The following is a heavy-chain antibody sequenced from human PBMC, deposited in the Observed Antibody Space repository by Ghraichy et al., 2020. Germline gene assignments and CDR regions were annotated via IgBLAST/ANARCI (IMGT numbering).Heavy chain of an antibody. D-gene: IGHD3-3*01. CDR3: ARRNGFWSGYYSLPRYFDY. J-gene: IGHJ4*02. V-gene: IGHV4-34*01. CDR1: GGSFSGYY. Sequence: SETLSLTCAVYGGSFSGYYWSWIRQPPGKGLEWIGEINHSGSTNYNPSLKSRVTISVDTSKNQFSLKLSSVTAADTAVYYCARRNGFWSGYYSLPRYFDYWGQGTLVTVSS. CDR2: INHSGST.